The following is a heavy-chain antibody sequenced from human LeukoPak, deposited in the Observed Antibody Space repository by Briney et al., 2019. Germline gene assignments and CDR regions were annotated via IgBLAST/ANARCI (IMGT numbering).Heavy chain of an antibody. V-gene: IGHV1-46*01. Sequence: ASVKVSCKASGYTFTSYYMHWVRQAPGQGLEWMGIINPSGGSTSYAQKFQGRVTMTRDMSTSTVYMELSSLRSEDTAVYYCASLGGIYYDILTGYYTDDYWGQGTLVTVSS. CDR2: INPSGGST. J-gene: IGHJ4*02. CDR3: ASLGGIYYDILTGYYTDDY. D-gene: IGHD3-9*01. CDR1: GYTFTSYY.